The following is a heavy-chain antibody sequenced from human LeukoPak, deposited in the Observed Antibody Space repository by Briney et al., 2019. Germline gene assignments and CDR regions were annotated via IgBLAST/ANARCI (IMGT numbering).Heavy chain of an antibody. V-gene: IGHV4-59*01. D-gene: IGHD4-17*01. J-gene: IGHJ5*02. Sequence: GSLRLSCAAPGFTLRSYTMNWVRQAPGKGLEWIGHIYYSGSTNYNPSLKSRVTISVDTSKDQFSLKLSSVTAADTAVYYCARKTALSGDYDWFDPWGQGTLVTVSS. CDR1: GFTLRSYT. CDR3: ARKTALSGDYDWFDP. CDR2: IYYSGST.